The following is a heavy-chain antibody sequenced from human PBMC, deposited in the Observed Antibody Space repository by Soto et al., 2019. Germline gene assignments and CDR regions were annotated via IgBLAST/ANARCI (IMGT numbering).Heavy chain of an antibody. J-gene: IGHJ4*02. CDR2: ISTYKGVT. V-gene: IGHV1-18*04. CDR1: GYTFTNYD. D-gene: IGHD2-15*01. CDR3: VRVVVVPNYARTADY. Sequence: QVQLVQSETEVMKPGASVKVSCKTSGYTFTNYDISWVRQAPGQGLEWMGWISTYKGVTEYAQKFQGRVTSTADTDTSTSYMELRSLKSDDTAVYFCVRVVVVPNYARTADYWGQGTLVTVSS.